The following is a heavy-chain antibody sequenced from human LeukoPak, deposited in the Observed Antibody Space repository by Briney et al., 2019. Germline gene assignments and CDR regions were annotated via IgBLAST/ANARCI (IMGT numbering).Heavy chain of an antibody. CDR1: GFTFSSYA. CDR3: AKGGIAATPSHYYYMDV. CDR2: ISYDGSNK. D-gene: IGHD2-15*01. V-gene: IGHV3-30*04. Sequence: GGSLRLSCAASGFTFSSYAMHWVRQAPGKGLEWVAVISYDGSNKYYADSVKGRFTISRDNSKNTLYLQMNSLRAEDTAVYYCAKGGIAATPSHYYYMDVWGKGTTVTISS. J-gene: IGHJ6*03.